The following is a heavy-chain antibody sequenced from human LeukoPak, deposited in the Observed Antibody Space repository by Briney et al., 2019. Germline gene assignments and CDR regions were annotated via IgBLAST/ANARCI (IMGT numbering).Heavy chain of an antibody. Sequence: GGSLRLSCAASGFTFSSYAMSWVRQVPGKGLEWVSGISGSGGSTYHADSVKGRFTISRDNSKNTLYLQMNSLGAEDTAVYYCAKMDYDFWSGSFDYWGQGTLVTISS. CDR1: GFTFSSYA. V-gene: IGHV3-23*01. CDR3: AKMDYDFWSGSFDY. D-gene: IGHD3-3*01. J-gene: IGHJ4*02. CDR2: ISGSGGST.